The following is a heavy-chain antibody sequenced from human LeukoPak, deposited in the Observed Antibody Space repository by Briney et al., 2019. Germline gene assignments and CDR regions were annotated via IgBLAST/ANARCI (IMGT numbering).Heavy chain of an antibody. CDR3: ARDFCPYDSSGYCPLD. CDR1: GFTFSSYG. V-gene: IGHV3-30*02. CDR2: IRYDGSNK. Sequence: PGGSLRLSCAAPGFTFSSYGTHWVRQAPGKGLEWVAFIRYDGSNKYYADSVKGRFTISRDNSKSTLYLQMNSLRAEDTAVYYCARDFCPYDSSGYCPLDWGQGTLVTVSS. J-gene: IGHJ4*02. D-gene: IGHD3-22*01.